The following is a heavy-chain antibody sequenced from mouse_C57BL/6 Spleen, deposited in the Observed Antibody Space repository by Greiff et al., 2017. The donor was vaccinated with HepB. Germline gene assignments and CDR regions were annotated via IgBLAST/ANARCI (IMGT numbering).Heavy chain of an antibody. CDR2: ISYDGSN. CDR1: GYSITSGYY. V-gene: IGHV3-6*01. Sequence: EVQRVESGPGLVKPSQSLSLTCSVTGYSITSGYYWNWIRQFPGNKLEWMGYISYDGSNNYNPSLKNRISITRDTSKNQFFLKLNSVTTEDTATYYCAREGYYGYDEGFYWGQGTLVTVSA. J-gene: IGHJ3*01. CDR3: AREGYYGYDEGFY. D-gene: IGHD2-2*01.